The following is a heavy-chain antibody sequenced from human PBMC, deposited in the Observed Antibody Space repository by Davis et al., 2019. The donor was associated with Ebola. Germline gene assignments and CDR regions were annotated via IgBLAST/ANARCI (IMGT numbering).Heavy chain of an antibody. Sequence: AASVKVSCKASGYTFTSYAMHWVRQAPGQRLEWMGWINAGNGNTKYSQKFQGRVTITADKSTSTAYMELSSLRSEDTAVYYCARDLDALGGFDYWGQGTLVTVSS. CDR3: ARDLDALGGFDY. V-gene: IGHV1-3*01. J-gene: IGHJ4*02. CDR2: INAGNGNT. D-gene: IGHD3-16*01. CDR1: GYTFTSYA.